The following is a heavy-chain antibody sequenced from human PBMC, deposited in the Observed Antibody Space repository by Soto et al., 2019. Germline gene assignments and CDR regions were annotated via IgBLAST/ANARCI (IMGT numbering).Heavy chain of an antibody. CDR3: AAAEIAAAASYFDY. CDR1: GFTFTSSA. V-gene: IGHV1-58*01. CDR2: IVVGSGNT. D-gene: IGHD6-13*01. Sequence: SVKVSCKASGFTFTSSAVQWVRQARGQRLEWIGRIVVGSGNTNYAQKFQERVTITRDMSTSTAYMELSSLRSEDTAVYYCAAAEIAAAASYFDYWGQGTLVTVSS. J-gene: IGHJ4*02.